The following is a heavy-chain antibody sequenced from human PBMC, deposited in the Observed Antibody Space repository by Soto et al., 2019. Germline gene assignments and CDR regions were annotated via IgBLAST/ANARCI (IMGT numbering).Heavy chain of an antibody. V-gene: IGHV3-33*01. Sequence: GGSLRLSCAASGFTFSSYGMHWVRQAPGKGLEWVAVIWYDGSNKYYADSVKGRFTISRDNSKNTLYLQMNSLRAEDTAVYYCAGLDYGGNSDYFDYWGQGTLVTVSS. CDR3: AGLDYGGNSDYFDY. CDR1: GFTFSSYG. CDR2: IWYDGSNK. D-gene: IGHD4-17*01. J-gene: IGHJ4*02.